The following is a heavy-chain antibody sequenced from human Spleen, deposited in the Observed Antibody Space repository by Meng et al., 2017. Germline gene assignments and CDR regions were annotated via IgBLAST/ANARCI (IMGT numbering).Heavy chain of an antibody. J-gene: IGHJ5*02. Sequence: SGPMLVKPTQTLTLTCTFSGFSLSTSGVGVGWIRQSPGQALEWLASMYHNGNTYYNPSLKSRVAISLDTSKNHFSLKLKSVTAAGAAVYYCARDSSVNYFDPWGQGTLVTVSS. CDR2: MYHNGNT. D-gene: IGHD6-19*01. CDR1: GFSLSTSGVG. V-gene: IGHV4-39*02. CDR3: ARDSSVNYFDP.